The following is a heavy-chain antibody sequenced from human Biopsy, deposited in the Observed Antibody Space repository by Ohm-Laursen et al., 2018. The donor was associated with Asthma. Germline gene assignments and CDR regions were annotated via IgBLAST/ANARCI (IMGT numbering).Heavy chain of an antibody. J-gene: IGHJ6*02. Sequence: ASVKVSCKASGYTLTSYGMNWVRQAPGQGLEWMGWISVYNGNTKVAQKLQDRVTMITDTSTSTAYMELRSLRSDDTAVYFCARAVDYSHYYGIDVWGQGTTVTVS. CDR2: ISVYNGNT. V-gene: IGHV1-18*01. D-gene: IGHD3-10*01. CDR3: ARAVDYSHYYGIDV. CDR1: GYTLTSYG.